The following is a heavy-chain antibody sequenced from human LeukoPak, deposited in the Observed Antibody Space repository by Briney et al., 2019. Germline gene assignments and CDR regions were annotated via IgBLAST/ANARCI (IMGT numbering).Heavy chain of an antibody. Sequence: PSQTLSLTCTVSGGSISSGGYYWSWIRQHPGKGLEWIGYIYYSGSTYYNPPLKSRVTISVDTSKNQFSLKLSSVTAADTAVYYCAGLFCGGDCFDYWGQGTLVTVSS. CDR1: GGSISSGGYY. V-gene: IGHV4-31*03. CDR3: AGLFCGGDCFDY. J-gene: IGHJ4*02. CDR2: IYYSGST. D-gene: IGHD2-21*02.